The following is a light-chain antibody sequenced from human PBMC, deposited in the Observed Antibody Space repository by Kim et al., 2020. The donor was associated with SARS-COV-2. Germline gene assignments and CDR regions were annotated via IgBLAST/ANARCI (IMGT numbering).Light chain of an antibody. CDR3: QQYNNWPLWT. CDR1: QSVRNN. J-gene: IGKJ1*01. CDR2: GAS. Sequence: SPGERATLSCRASQSVRNNLAWYQQKPGQAPRLLIYGASTRATGIPARFSGSGSGTEFTLTISSLQSEDFAVYYCQQYNNWPLWTFGQGTKVDIK. V-gene: IGKV3-15*01.